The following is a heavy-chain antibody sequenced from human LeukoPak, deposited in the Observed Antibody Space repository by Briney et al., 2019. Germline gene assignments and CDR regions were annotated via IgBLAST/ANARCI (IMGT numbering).Heavy chain of an antibody. J-gene: IGHJ4*02. CDR3: ARDGDSSGYYVNFDY. V-gene: IGHV3-74*01. D-gene: IGHD3-22*01. CDR2: INGDGSST. Sequence: PGGSLRLSCAASGFPSSSYWMHWVRQVPGKGLVWVSRINGDGSSTSYADSVKGRFTISRDNAKNTLYLQMNGLRAEDTAVYYCARDGDSSGYYVNFDYWGRGTLVTVSS. CDR1: GFPSSSYW.